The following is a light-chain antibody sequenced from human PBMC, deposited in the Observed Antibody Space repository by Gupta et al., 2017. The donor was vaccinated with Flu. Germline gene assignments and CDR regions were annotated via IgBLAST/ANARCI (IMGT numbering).Light chain of an antibody. J-gene: IGKJ4*01. CDR3: MQALQTPLT. Sequence: IVMTQTPLSLPVTPGAPATIFCSASQSLLHKNGDKYLDWYLQKPGQPPQLLISLASHRASGVPDRFSGSGSGTEFTLNISSVEADDFGIYYCMQALQTPLTFGGGTKVEI. V-gene: IGKV2-28*01. CDR1: QSLLHKNGDKY. CDR2: LAS.